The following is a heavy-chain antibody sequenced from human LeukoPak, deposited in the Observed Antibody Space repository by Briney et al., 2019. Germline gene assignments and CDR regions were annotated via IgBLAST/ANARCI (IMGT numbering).Heavy chain of an antibody. CDR1: GFTFSSYA. V-gene: IGHV3-30*04. J-gene: IGHJ4*02. D-gene: IGHD3-10*01. Sequence: GRSLILSCAASGFTFSSYAMHWVRQAPGKGLEGVAVISYDGTNKYYADSVKGRFTISRDNSKNTLYLQMNSLRAEDTAVYYCARVHWSGGGYFDYWGQGTLVTVSS. CDR3: ARVHWSGGGYFDY. CDR2: ISYDGTNK.